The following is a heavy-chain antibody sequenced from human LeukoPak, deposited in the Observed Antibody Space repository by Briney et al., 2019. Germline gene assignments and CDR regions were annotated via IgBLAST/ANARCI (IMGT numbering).Heavy chain of an antibody. V-gene: IGHV3-48*04. CDR2: ISSSSSTI. Sequence: GGSLRLSCAASGFTFSSYSMNWVRQAPGKGLEWVSYISSSSSTIYYADSVKGRFTISRDNAKNSLYLQMNSLRAEDTAVYYCAREVPAAVDWGQGTLVTVSS. D-gene: IGHD2-2*01. J-gene: IGHJ4*02. CDR3: AREVPAAVD. CDR1: GFTFSSYS.